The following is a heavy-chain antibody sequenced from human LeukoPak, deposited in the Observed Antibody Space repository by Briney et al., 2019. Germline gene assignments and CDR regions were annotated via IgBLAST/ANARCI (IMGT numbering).Heavy chain of an antibody. CDR3: ARGEGLGN. CDR2: IKQDGSEK. Sequence: PGGSLRLSCAASGFTVSSNYMSWVRQAPGKGLEWVANIKQDGSEKYYVDSVKGRFTISRGNAKNSLYLQMNSLRAEDTAVYYCARGEGLGNWGQGTLVTVSS. V-gene: IGHV3-7*05. J-gene: IGHJ4*02. D-gene: IGHD3/OR15-3a*01. CDR1: GFTVSSNY.